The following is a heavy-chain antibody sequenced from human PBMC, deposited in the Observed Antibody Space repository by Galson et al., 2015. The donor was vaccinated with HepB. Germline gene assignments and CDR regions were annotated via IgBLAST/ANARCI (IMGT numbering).Heavy chain of an antibody. D-gene: IGHD3-3*01. V-gene: IGHV1-18*01. Sequence: SVKVSCKASGYTFTSYGISWVRQAPGQGLEWMGWISAYNGNTNYAQKLQGRVTMTTDTSTSTAYMELRSLRSDDTAVYYCARVPTTYDFWSGRPTAFDYWGQGTLVTVSS. CDR3: ARVPTTYDFWSGRPTAFDY. CDR2: ISAYNGNT. J-gene: IGHJ4*02. CDR1: GYTFTSYG.